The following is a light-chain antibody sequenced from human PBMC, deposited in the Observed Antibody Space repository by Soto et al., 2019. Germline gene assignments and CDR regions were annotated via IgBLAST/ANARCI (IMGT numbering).Light chain of an antibody. CDR3: TSSTSDSLYV. V-gene: IGLV2-14*01. J-gene: IGLJ1*01. CDR1: SSDVGGSNY. Sequence: QSVLTQPASMSGSPGQSITISCTGTSSDVGGSNYVSWYQQYPGKVPKLLIYKVSNRPSGVSNRFSGSKSGNTASLTISGLRAEDEADYFCTSSTSDSLYVFGTGTKVTVL. CDR2: KVS.